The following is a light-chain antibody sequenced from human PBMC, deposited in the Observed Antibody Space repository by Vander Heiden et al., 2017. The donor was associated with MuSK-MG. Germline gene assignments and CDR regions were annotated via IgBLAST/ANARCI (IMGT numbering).Light chain of an antibody. CDR1: QTVLYSSNNKNY. V-gene: IGKV4-1*01. CDR3: LQYYSRRPT. CDR2: WAS. Sequence: DIVMTQSPEYLSVSLGERATINCKSSQTVLYSSNNKNYLAWFQQKPGQPPKLLIYWASTREWGVPDRFTGSGSGTDFTLTISSLQAEDVAVYYCLQYYSRRPTFGQGTKVEIK. J-gene: IGKJ1*01.